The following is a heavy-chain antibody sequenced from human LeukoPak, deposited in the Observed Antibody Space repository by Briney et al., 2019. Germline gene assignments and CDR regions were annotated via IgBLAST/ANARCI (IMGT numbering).Heavy chain of an antibody. CDR3: STWRNAKLDY. V-gene: IGHV3-11*01. CDR2: ISNSGSTI. D-gene: IGHD4-11*01. CDR1: GFTFSDYY. J-gene: IGHJ4*02. Sequence: PGGSLRLSCAASGFTFSDYYMSWIRQAPGKGLEWVSYISNSGSTIYYADSVKGRFTISGDNAKNSLFLQMNSLRAEDTAVYYCSTWRNAKLDYWGQGTLVTVSS.